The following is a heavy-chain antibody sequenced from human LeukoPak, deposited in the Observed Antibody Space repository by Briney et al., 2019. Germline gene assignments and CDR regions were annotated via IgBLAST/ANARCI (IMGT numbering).Heavy chain of an antibody. CDR2: IRYDGSNK. CDR1: GFTFSSYG. V-gene: IGHV3-30*02. Sequence: GGSLRLSCAASGFTFSSYGMHWVRQAPGKGLEWVAFIRYDGSNKYYADSVKGRFTISRDNSKSTLYLQMNSLRAEDTAVYYCARGDATPAHYFYYFYMDVWGKGTTVTVSS. D-gene: IGHD2-21*02. CDR3: ARGDATPAHYFYYFYMDV. J-gene: IGHJ6*03.